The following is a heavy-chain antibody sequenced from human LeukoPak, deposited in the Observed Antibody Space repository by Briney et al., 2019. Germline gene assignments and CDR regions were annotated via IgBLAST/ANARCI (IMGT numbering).Heavy chain of an antibody. CDR1: AYSLTNPD. Sequence: GASVKVSCKTSAYSLTNPDVNWVRQASGQGPEWMGRIIPILGIANYAQKFQGRVTITADKSTSTAYMELSSLRSEDTAVYYCARDHRYYYDSAGGWGQGTLVTVSS. D-gene: IGHD3-22*01. CDR2: IIPILGIA. J-gene: IGHJ1*01. V-gene: IGHV1-69*04. CDR3: ARDHRYYYDSAGG.